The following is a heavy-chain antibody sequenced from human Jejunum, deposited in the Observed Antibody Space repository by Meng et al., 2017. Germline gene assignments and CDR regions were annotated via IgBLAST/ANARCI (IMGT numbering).Heavy chain of an antibody. D-gene: IGHD2-8*01. CDR2: ISFSGKT. Sequence: QVQLQESGPGRGKPSQTLARTGTGAGGSSSSGNYPWSWIRQPPGKGLEWIGYISFSGKTSYNPSFKSRVTISLDTFKNHFSLTLTSVTVADTAGYYCARGGNGGRLGDNWFDPWGQGTLVTVSS. CDR1: GGSSSSGNYP. CDR3: ARGGNGGRLGDNWFDP. V-gene: IGHV4-30-4*01. J-gene: IGHJ5*02.